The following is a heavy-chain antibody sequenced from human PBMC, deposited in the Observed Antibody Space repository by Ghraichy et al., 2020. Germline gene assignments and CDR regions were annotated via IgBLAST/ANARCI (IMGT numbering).Heavy chain of an antibody. J-gene: IGHJ6*02. Sequence: GGSLRLSCAASGFTFSSYGMHWVRQAPGKGLEWVAFIRYDGSNKYYADSVKGRFTISRDNSKNTLYLQMNSLRAEDTAVYYCAKDVRSIVGATIAEYYYYYGMDVWGQGTTVTVSS. V-gene: IGHV3-30*02. CDR2: IRYDGSNK. CDR3: AKDVRSIVGATIAEYYYYYGMDV. CDR1: GFTFSSYG. D-gene: IGHD1-26*01.